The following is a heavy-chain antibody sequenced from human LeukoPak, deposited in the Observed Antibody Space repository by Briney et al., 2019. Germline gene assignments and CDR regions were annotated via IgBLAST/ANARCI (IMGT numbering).Heavy chain of an antibody. CDR2: INHSGST. D-gene: IGHD1-1*01. J-gene: IGHJ4*02. CDR1: GGSFSGYY. CDR3: ARGRGRPNFDY. V-gene: IGHV4-34*01. Sequence: SETLSLTCAVYGGSFSGYYWSWIRQPPGKGLEWIGEINHSGSTNYNPSLKSRVTISVDTSKNQFSLKLSSVTAADTAVYYCARGRGRPNFDYWGQGTLVTVSS.